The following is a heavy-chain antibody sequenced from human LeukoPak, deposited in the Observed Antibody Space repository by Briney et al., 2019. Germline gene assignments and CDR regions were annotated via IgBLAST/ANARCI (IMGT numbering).Heavy chain of an antibody. J-gene: IGHJ4*02. CDR3: TRIWFGPYN. CDR1: GFTFGDYA. V-gene: IGHV3-49*03. CDR2: IRSKASGGTT. Sequence: GGSLRLSCTASGFTFGDYAMTWFRQAPGKGLEWVSFIRSKASGGTTEYAASVKGRFTISRDDSKAIAYLQMNSLKTEDTAVYYCTRIWFGPYNWGQGTLVTVSS. D-gene: IGHD3-16*01.